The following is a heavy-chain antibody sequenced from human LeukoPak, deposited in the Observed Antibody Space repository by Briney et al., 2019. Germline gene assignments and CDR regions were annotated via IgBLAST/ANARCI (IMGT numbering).Heavy chain of an antibody. J-gene: IGHJ4*02. Sequence: PGGSLRLSCAASGFTFSSYWMSWVRQAPGKGLEWVANIKQDGSEKYYVDSVKGRFTISRDNAKSTLYLQMNSLRAEDTAVYYCAKAEGYYYGSGSYYEGYYFDYWGQGTLVTVSS. CDR3: AKAEGYYYGSGSYYEGYYFDY. CDR2: IKQDGSEK. CDR1: GFTFSSYW. V-gene: IGHV3-7*03. D-gene: IGHD3-10*01.